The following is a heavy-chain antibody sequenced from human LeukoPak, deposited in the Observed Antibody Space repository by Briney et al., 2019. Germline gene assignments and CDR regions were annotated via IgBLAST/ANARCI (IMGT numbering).Heavy chain of an antibody. CDR1: GGSISSGSYD. D-gene: IGHD1-26*01. Sequence: PSETLSLTCTVSGGSISSGSYDWGWVRQPPGKGLEWIGSIYYSGSTYYNPSLKSQFTISVDTSKNQFSLKLSSVTAADTAVYYCARLCGSYSGYPYYFDYWGQGTLVTVSS. V-gene: IGHV4-39*01. CDR2: IYYSGST. J-gene: IGHJ4*02. CDR3: ARLCGSYSGYPYYFDY.